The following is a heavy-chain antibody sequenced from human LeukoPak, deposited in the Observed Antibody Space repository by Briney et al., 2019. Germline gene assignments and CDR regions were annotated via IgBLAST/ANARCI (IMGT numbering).Heavy chain of an antibody. Sequence: GGSLRLSCAASGFTFSSYAMSWVRQAPGKGLEWVSAISGSGGSTYYADSVKGRFTISRDNSKNTLYLQMNSLRAEDTAVYYCAKYPTMIVVVIPDYWGQRTLVTVSS. CDR3: AKYPTMIVVVIPDY. D-gene: IGHD3-22*01. CDR2: ISGSGGST. V-gene: IGHV3-23*01. CDR1: GFTFSSYA. J-gene: IGHJ4*02.